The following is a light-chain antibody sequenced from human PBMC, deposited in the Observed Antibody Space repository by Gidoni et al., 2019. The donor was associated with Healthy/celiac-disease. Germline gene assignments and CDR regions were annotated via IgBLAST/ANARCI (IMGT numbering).Light chain of an antibody. V-gene: IGKV2-28*01. CDR1: PSLRHSNGYNY. J-gene: IGKJ1*01. Sequence: DIVMTQSPLSLPVTPGEPASISFRSSPSLRHSNGYNYLDWYLQKPGQSQQLLIYLGSNRGSVVPDRFSGSGSGEDFTLKISRVEAEDVGVYYCMQALQTPRTFXQXTKVEIK. CDR2: LGS. CDR3: MQALQTPRT.